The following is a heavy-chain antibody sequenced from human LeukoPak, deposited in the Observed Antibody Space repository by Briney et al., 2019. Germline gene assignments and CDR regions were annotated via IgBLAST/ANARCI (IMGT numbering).Heavy chain of an antibody. CDR1: GGSISSYY. V-gene: IGHV4-59*01. D-gene: IGHD6-13*01. CDR2: ISDSGST. Sequence: SETLSLTCTVSGGSISSYYWNWIRQPPGKGLEWIGYISDSGSTRYNPSLKSRVTVSVDTSKNQFSLKLSSVTAADTAVYYCARGETWPIIAAAGGWFDPWGQGTLVTVSS. CDR3: ARGETWPIIAAAGGWFDP. J-gene: IGHJ5*02.